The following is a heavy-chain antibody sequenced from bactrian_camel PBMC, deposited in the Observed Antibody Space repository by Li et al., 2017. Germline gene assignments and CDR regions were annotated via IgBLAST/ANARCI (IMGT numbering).Heavy chain of an antibody. D-gene: IGHD6*01. J-gene: IGHJ4*01. V-gene: IGHV3-3*01. Sequence: VQLVESGGGSAQAGGSLRLSCAASRWPYGRNCMGWFRQVPGEEREGVAALKPRYGSSWVYADVAGRFTVSQDNADNTVYLQMNRLKPEDTGAYYCAYGAPRDCLSPRRYTSWGQGTQVTVS. CDR1: RWPYGRNC. CDR3: AYGAPRDCLSPRRYTS. CDR2: LKPRYGSS.